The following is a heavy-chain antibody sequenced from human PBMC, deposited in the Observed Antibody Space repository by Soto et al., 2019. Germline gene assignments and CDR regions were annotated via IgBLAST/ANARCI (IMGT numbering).Heavy chain of an antibody. CDR3: MSGYATGYGMDV. J-gene: IGHJ6*02. CDR1: GFTFSSYW. Sequence: GGSLRLSCAASGFTFSSYWMSWVRQAPGKGLEWVANIKQDGSEKYYVDSVKGRFTISRDNAKNSLYLQMNSLRAEDTAVYYAMSGYATGYGMDVWGQGTTVTVSS. D-gene: IGHD5-12*01. CDR2: IKQDGSEK. V-gene: IGHV3-7*05.